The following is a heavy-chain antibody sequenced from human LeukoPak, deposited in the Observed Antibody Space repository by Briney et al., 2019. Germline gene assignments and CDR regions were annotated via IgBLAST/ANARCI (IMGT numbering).Heavy chain of an antibody. CDR1: GYRFTDFY. V-gene: IGHV1-69*06. D-gene: IGHD5-12*01. CDR3: ASPLRGYSGYDQRYYYYMDV. CDR2: IIPIFGTA. J-gene: IGHJ6*03. Sequence: SVKVSCKPSGYRFTDFYIHWVRQAPGQGLEWMGGIIPIFGTANYAQKFQGRVTITADKSTSTAYMELSSLRSEDTAVYYCASPLRGYSGYDQRYYYYMDVWGKGTTVTVSS.